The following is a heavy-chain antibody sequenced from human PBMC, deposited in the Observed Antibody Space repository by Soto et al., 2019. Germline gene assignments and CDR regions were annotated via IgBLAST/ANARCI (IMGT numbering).Heavy chain of an antibody. Sequence: EVQLVESGGGLVQPGRSLRLSCAASGFTLSDHYMDWVRQAPGKGLEWVGRTKHEREEYTTEYAASVKGRFTISRDDSRSTLYLQLNSLKTEDTAVYYCACFISGVVHWGQGTLVTVSS. D-gene: IGHD3-3*01. V-gene: IGHV3-72*01. J-gene: IGHJ4*02. CDR3: ACFISGVVH. CDR1: GFTLSDHY. CDR2: TKHEREEYTT.